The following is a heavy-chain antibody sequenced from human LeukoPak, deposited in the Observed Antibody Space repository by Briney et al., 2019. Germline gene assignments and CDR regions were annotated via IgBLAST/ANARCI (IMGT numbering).Heavy chain of an antibody. J-gene: IGHJ4*02. V-gene: IGHV3-11*01. CDR2: ISSAGNTV. Sequence: PGGSLRLSCAASGFTFSDYYMNWIRLAPGKGLEWVAHISSAGNTVYYADPVNGRFTISRDNVKESLYLQMNSLRAEDTAVYYCTRGVFSDLWGQGTLVTVSS. CDR1: GFTFSDYY. CDR3: TRGVFSDL. D-gene: IGHD2/OR15-2a*01.